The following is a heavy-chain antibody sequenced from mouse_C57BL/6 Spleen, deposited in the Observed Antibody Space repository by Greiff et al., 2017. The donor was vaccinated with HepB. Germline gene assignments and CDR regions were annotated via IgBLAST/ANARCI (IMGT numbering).Heavy chain of an antibody. J-gene: IGHJ4*01. CDR2: IWSGGST. V-gene: IGHV2-2*01. Sequence: VKLVESGPGLVQPSQSLSITCTVSGFSLTSYGVHWVRQSPGKGLEWLGVIWSGGSTDYNAAFISRLSISKDNSKSQVFFKMNSLQADDTAIYYGARNWDGGPYYAMDYWGQGTSVTVSS. CDR1: GFSLTSYG. D-gene: IGHD4-1*01. CDR3: ARNWDGGPYYAMDY.